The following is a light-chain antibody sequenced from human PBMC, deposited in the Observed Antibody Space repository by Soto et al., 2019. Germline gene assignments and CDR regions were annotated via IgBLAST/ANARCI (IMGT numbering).Light chain of an antibody. CDR1: QSVSSSY. J-gene: IGKJ2*01. CDR3: QQYGSSPLEKT. Sequence: EIVLTQSPGTLSLSPGERATLSCRASQSVSSSYLAWYQQKPGQAPRLLIYGASSRATGIPDRFSGSGSGTDFTLTISRLEPEDFAVYYCQQYGSSPLEKTFGQGTKLEIK. CDR2: GAS. V-gene: IGKV3-20*01.